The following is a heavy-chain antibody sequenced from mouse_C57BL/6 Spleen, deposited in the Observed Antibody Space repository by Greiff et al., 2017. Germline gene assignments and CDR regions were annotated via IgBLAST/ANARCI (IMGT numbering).Heavy chain of an antibody. Sequence: DVHLVESGPGLVKPSQSLSLTCSVTGYSITSGYYWNWLRQFPGNKLEWMGYISYDGSNHYNPSLKNRISITRDTSKNQFFLKLNSVTTEDTATYYCARAPYDYDRYYAMDYWGQGTSVTVSS. CDR3: ARAPYDYDRYYAMDY. CDR2: ISYDGSN. V-gene: IGHV3-6*01. CDR1: GYSITSGYY. J-gene: IGHJ4*01. D-gene: IGHD2-4*01.